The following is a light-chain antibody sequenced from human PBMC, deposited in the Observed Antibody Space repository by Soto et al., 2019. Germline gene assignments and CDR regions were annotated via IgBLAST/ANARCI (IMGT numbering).Light chain of an antibody. CDR1: SSDVGGYDY. V-gene: IGLV2-14*01. CDR3: SSYSISTAYL. CDR2: EVS. J-gene: IGLJ1*01. Sequence: QSVLTQPASVSGSPGQSITISCTGTSSDVGGYDYVSWYQLHPGKAPKLMVFEVSNRPSWVSYRFSGSKSGNTASLTISGLQAEDEADYFCSSYSISTAYLFGTGTKLTVL.